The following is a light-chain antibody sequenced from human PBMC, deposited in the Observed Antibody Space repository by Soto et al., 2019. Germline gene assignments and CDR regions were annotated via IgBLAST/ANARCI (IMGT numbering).Light chain of an antibody. CDR3: QQANSFPIT. CDR2: AAS. Sequence: DIQMPQSPSSVSASVGDRVTVTCRASQGISSWLAWYKKKPGKAPKLLIYAASSLQSGVPSRFSGSGSGTDFTLTISSLQPEDCAIYFCQQANSFPITFGQGTRLEIK. CDR1: QGISSW. J-gene: IGKJ5*01. V-gene: IGKV1-12*01.